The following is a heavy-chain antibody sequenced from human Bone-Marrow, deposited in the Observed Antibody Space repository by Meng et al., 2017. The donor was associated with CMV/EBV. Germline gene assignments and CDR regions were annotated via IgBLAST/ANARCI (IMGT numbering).Heavy chain of an antibody. CDR1: GGTFSSYA. J-gene: IGHJ4*02. CDR2: IIPIFGTA. Sequence: SVKVSCKASGGTFSSYAVSWVRQAPGQGLEWMGGIIPIFGTANYAQKFQGRVTITTDESTSTAYMELSSLRSDDTAVYYCARGPLRGYSSSSFNYWCRGTLVTFSS. D-gene: IGHD6-6*01. CDR3: ARGPLRGYSSSSFNY. V-gene: IGHV1-69*05.